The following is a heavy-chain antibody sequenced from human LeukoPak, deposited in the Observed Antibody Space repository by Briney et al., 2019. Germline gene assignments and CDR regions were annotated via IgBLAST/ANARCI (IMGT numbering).Heavy chain of an antibody. CDR2: ISGSGGST. V-gene: IGHV3-23*01. CDR1: GFTFSGYA. Sequence: PGGSLRLSCAVSGFTFSGYAMSWVRQAPGKGLEWVSAISGSGGSTYYADSVKGRFTISRDNSKNTLYLQMNSLRAEDTAVYYCAKLSLGIAAAGDYWGQGTLVTVSS. D-gene: IGHD6-13*01. CDR3: AKLSLGIAAAGDY. J-gene: IGHJ4*02.